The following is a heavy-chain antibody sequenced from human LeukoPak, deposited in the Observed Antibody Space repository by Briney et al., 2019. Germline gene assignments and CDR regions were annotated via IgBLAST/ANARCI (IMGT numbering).Heavy chain of an antibody. J-gene: IGHJ4*02. CDR3: ARGGLRWLVQGPFDY. Sequence: SETLSLTCTVSGGAISSYYWSWIRQPPGKGLEWIGYISSSGSTNYNPSLKSRVTISVDTSKNHFSLKLSSVTAADTAMYYCARGGLRWLVQGPFDYWGQGTLVTVSS. D-gene: IGHD6-19*01. V-gene: IGHV4-59*01. CDR2: ISSSGST. CDR1: GGAISSYY.